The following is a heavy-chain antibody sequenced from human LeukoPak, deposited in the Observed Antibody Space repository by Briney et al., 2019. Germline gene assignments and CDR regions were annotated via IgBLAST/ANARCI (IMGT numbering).Heavy chain of an antibody. CDR2: ISYDGSNK. J-gene: IGHJ4*02. D-gene: IGHD3-10*01. CDR3: ARAVLLWFGELLYLDY. V-gene: IGHV3-30-3*01. Sequence: GRSLRLSCAASGFTFSSYAMHWVRQAPGKGLEWVAVISYDGSNKYYADSVKGRFTISRDNSKNTLYLQMNSLRAEDTAVYYCARAVLLWFGELLYLDYWGQGTLVTVSS. CDR1: GFTFSSYA.